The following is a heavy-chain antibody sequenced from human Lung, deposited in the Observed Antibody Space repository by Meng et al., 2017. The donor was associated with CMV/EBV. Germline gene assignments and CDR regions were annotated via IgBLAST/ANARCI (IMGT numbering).Heavy chain of an antibody. J-gene: IGHJ4*02. V-gene: IGHV3-7*04. CDR3: ARVPSSGYSPCDS. Sequence: GEXXTISCPSSGFNVGTYWMTWVRQAPGKGLQWVANINQEGNWRAYVDSVKGRFTISRDNARNSVYLQMNSLRPEDTGVFYCARVPSSGYSPCDSWGPGTXVTVSS. CDR1: GFNVGTYW. D-gene: IGHD3-22*01. CDR2: INQEGNWR.